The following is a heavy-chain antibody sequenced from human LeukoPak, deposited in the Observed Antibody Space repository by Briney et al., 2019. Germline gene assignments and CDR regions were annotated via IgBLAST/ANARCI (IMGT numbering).Heavy chain of an antibody. V-gene: IGHV1-46*01. CDR3: ARRSDYGSGSPKFDP. CDR2: INPGGISS. D-gene: IGHD3-10*01. J-gene: IGHJ5*02. CDR1: GYTFTSYY. Sequence: ASVKVSCKASGYTFTSYYLHWVRQAPGQGLEWMGIINPGGISSTYAQKFQGRVTMTRDTSTSTVYMELSSLRSEDTAVYYCARRSDYGSGSPKFDPWGQGTLVTVSS.